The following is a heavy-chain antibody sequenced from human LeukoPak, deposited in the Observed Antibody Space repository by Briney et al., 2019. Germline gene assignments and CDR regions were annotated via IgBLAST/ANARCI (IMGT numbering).Heavy chain of an antibody. CDR3: AKKGYCSSTSCYPGYYYYYMDV. CDR1: GFTFSSYG. CDR2: ISCSGGST. D-gene: IGHD2-2*01. J-gene: IGHJ6*03. V-gene: IGHV3-23*01. Sequence: QPGGTLRLSCAASGFTFSSYGMSWVRQAPGKGLEWVSAISCSGGSTYYADSVKGRFTISRDNSKNTLYLQMNSLRAEDTAVYYCAKKGYCSSTSCYPGYYYYYMDVWGKGTTVTISS.